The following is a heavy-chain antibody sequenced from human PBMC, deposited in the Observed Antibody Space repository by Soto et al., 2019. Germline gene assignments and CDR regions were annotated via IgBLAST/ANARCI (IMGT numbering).Heavy chain of an antibody. V-gene: IGHV3-30*18. D-gene: IGHD6-19*01. CDR2: VSNDGRSE. J-gene: IGHJ4*02. CDR3: AKADGEQWLLPHLDK. Sequence: QVQLVESGGGAVQPGRSLTLSCAASGFRFSAFGMHWVRQAPGKGLEWVAVVSNDGRSEHYADSVKGRFTISRDNSKNTLSLQMNNLRVEDTAQYYCAKADGEQWLLPHLDKWGQGTLVTVS. CDR1: GFRFSAFG.